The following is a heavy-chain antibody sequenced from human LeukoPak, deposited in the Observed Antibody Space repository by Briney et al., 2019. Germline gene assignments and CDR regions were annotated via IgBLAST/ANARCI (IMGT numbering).Heavy chain of an antibody. V-gene: IGHV3-30-3*01. CDR1: GFTFNTYT. CDR2: ISYDGSNK. CDR3: ARGRLPVTTGGAIDY. J-gene: IGHJ4*02. D-gene: IGHD4-17*01. Sequence: GGSLRLSCAASGFTFNTYTMNWVRQAPGKGLEWVAVISYDGSNKYYADSVKGRFTISRDNSKNTLYLQMNSLRAEDTAVYYCARGRLPVTTGGAIDYWGQETLVTVSS.